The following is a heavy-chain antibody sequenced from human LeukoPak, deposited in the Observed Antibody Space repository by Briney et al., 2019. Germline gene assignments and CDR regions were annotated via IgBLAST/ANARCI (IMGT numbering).Heavy chain of an antibody. J-gene: IGHJ4*02. CDR3: ASPGGGDGYNFDY. CDR1: GFTFSSYG. CDR2: IWYDGSNK. Sequence: GGSLRLSCAASGFTFSSYGMHWVRQAPGKGLEGVAVIWYDGSNKYYADSVKGRFTISRDNSKNTLYLQMNSLRAEDTAVYYCASPGGGDGYNFDYWGQGTLVTVSS. V-gene: IGHV3-33*01. D-gene: IGHD5-24*01.